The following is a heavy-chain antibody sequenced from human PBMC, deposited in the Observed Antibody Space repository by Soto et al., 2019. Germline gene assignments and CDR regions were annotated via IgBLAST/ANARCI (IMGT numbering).Heavy chain of an antibody. J-gene: IGHJ4*02. Sequence: GGSLRLSCAVSGFTFNNYAMNWVRQAPGKGLEWVSSISDSGGRTYYADSVKGRFTISRDNSKNTLHLQTNSLRAEDTAVYYCAKGFVGVCYPCSYYFDSWGKGALVPVS. D-gene: IGHD2-8*01. V-gene: IGHV3-23*01. CDR1: GFTFNNYA. CDR2: ISDSGGRT. CDR3: AKGFVGVCYPCSYYFDS.